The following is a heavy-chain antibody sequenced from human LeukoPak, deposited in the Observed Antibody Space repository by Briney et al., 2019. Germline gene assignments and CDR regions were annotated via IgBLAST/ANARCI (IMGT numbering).Heavy chain of an antibody. CDR3: AREGGFFRPLDY. D-gene: IGHD3-3*01. CDR1: GGSVTSTNW. J-gene: IGHJ4*02. CDR2: GYLDGRT. V-gene: IGHV4-4*02. Sequence: PSGTLSLTCAVSGGSVTSTNWWTWVRQPPGKGLEWIGVGYLDGRTNYNPSLESRLTISVYLSENHISLKLTSVTAADTAAYYCAREGGFFRPLDYSGQGTLVTVSS.